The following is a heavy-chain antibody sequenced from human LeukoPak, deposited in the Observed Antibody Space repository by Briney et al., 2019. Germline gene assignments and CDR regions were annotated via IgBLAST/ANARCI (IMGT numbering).Heavy chain of an antibody. J-gene: IGHJ3*02. CDR3: AKDRKTIFGVDNDAFDI. V-gene: IGHV3-23*01. Sequence: GGSLRLSCVASGFTFSNHAMNWVRQAPGKGPEWVSAISGSGASTYYADSVKGRLTISRDNSKNTLYLQMNSLRAEDTAVYYCAKDRKTIFGVDNDAFDIWGQGTMVTVSS. CDR2: ISGSGAST. D-gene: IGHD3-3*01. CDR1: GFTFSNHA.